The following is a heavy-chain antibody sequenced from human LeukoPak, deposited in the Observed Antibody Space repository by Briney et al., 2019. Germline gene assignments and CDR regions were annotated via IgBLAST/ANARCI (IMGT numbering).Heavy chain of an antibody. V-gene: IGHV1-2*02. CDR1: GYTFTGYY. Sequence: GASVKVSCKASGYTFTGYYMHWVRQAPGQGLEWMGWINPNSGGTNYAQKFQGRVTMTRDTSISTAYMELSRLRSDDTAVYYCARLPGFGSGYDEDYWGQGTLVTVSS. D-gene: IGHD5-12*01. J-gene: IGHJ4*02. CDR2: INPNSGGT. CDR3: ARLPGFGSGYDEDY.